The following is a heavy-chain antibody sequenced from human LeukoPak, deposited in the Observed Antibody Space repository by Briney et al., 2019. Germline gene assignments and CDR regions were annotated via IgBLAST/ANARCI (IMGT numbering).Heavy chain of an antibody. V-gene: IGHV1-18*01. CDR1: GYTFTSYG. CDR2: ISAYNGNT. CDR3: ARELRWLPDRSFDY. Sequence: ASVKVSCKASGYTFTSYGISWLRQAPGQGLEWMGWISAYNGNTNYAQKLQGRVTMTTDTSTSTAYMELRSLRSDDTAVYYCARELRWLPDRSFDYSGQGTLVTVSS. D-gene: IGHD4-17*01. J-gene: IGHJ4*02.